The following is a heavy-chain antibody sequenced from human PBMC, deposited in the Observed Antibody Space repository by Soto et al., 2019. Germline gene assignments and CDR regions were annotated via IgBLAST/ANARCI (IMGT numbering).Heavy chain of an antibody. Sequence: QVQLVQSVAEVKKPGASVKISCKTSGYTFAMHYIHWVRQAPGQGLEWMGMINPSDGSTSYVQKFQGRVTMTRDTSATTVFLNMSRLTSHDTAVFYCAREDGGGGRRHDFWGQGTLVTVSS. D-gene: IGHD2-15*01. V-gene: IGHV1-46*01. CDR3: AREDGGGGRRHDF. CDR1: GYTFAMHY. CDR2: INPSDGST. J-gene: IGHJ4*02.